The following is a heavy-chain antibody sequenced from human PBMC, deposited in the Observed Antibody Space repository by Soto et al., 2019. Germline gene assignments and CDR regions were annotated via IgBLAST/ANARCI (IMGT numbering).Heavy chain of an antibody. Sequence: PGGSLRLSCAASGFTFSSYAIHWVRQAPGKGLEWVAVISYDGSNKYYADSVKGRFTISRDNSKNTLYLQMNSLRVEDTAMYYCARDPPDDSSGYYSLDYWGRGTLVTVSS. CDR1: GFTFSSYA. D-gene: IGHD3-22*01. CDR2: ISYDGSNK. CDR3: ARDPPDDSSGYYSLDY. J-gene: IGHJ4*02. V-gene: IGHV3-30-3*01.